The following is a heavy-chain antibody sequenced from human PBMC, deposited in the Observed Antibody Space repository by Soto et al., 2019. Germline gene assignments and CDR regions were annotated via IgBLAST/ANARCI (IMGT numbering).Heavy chain of an antibody. CDR2: INPRGGYT. V-gene: IGHV1-46*03. D-gene: IGHD6-19*01. CDR3: AKTRSAQWLLDY. Sequence: GASVKVSCKASGYTFSNYYMNWVRHAPGQGLEWMGMINPRGGYTTYAEKFEGRVTISRETSTATVYMELTSLRSDDTAVYYCAKTRSAQWLLDYWGQGTQVTVS. J-gene: IGHJ4*02. CDR1: GYTFSNYY.